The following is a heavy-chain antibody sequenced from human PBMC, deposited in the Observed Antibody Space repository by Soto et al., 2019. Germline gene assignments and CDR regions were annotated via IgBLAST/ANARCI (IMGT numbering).Heavy chain of an antibody. J-gene: IGHJ4*02. Sequence: GGSLRLSCTASGFTFGDYAMSWFRQAPGKGLEWVGFIRSKAYGGTTEYAASVKGRFTISRDDSKSIAYLQMNSLKTEDTAVYYCTHQYYDFWSGSAPFDYWGQGTLVTVSS. CDR3: THQYYDFWSGSAPFDY. V-gene: IGHV3-49*03. CDR2: IRSKAYGGTT. D-gene: IGHD3-3*01. CDR1: GFTFGDYA.